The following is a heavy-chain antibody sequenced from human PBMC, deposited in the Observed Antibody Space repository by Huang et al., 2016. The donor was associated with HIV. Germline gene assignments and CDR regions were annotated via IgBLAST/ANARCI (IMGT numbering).Heavy chain of an antibody. CDR3: AKGRRAFDV. CDR1: GYSFSIYW. Sequence: EVQLVQSGAEVKKPGESLKISCTGSGYSFSIYWIAWVRQMPGKGLEWMGIIFPIESKSTYSPSFEDHVAISVDKSINTVYLHWSSLKASDTAIYYCAKGRRAFDVWGQGTWVTVSS. CDR2: IFPIESKS. V-gene: IGHV5-51*03. J-gene: IGHJ3*01.